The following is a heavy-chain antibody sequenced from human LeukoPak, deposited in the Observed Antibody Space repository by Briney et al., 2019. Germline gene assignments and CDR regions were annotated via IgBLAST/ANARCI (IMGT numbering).Heavy chain of an antibody. D-gene: IGHD3-10*01. J-gene: IGHJ4*02. CDR1: GYTFPSNW. CDR3: ARPTSRDIDY. CDR2: IYPGDSDT. V-gene: IGHV5-51*01. Sequence: GESLKISCKASGYTFPSNWIGWVREMPWRGLEWMGIIYPGDSDTRYSPSFQGQVTISADKSISTAYLQWSSLKASDTAVYYCARPTSRDIDYWGQGTLVTVSS.